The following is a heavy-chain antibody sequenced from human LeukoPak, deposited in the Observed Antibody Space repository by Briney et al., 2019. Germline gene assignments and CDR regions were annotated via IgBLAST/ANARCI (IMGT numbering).Heavy chain of an antibody. CDR3: ARDTAAGTSEDVINWFDP. J-gene: IGHJ5*02. V-gene: IGHV3-74*01. CDR2: INSDGSST. Sequence: PGGCLRLSCAASGFTFSNYWMHWVRQAPGKGLVWVSRINSDGSSTNYADSVKGRFTISRDNAKNTLYLQMNSLRAEDTAMYYCARDTAAGTSEDVINWFDPWGQGTLVTVSS. D-gene: IGHD6-13*01. CDR1: GFTFSNYW.